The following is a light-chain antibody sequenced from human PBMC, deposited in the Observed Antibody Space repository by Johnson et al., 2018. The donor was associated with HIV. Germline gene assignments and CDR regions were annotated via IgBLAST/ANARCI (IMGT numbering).Light chain of an antibody. Sequence: QSVLTQPPSVSVAPGQKVTISCSGSSSNIGNNYVSWYQQVPGTAPKLLIYDNNKRPSGIPDRFSGSKSGTSATLGITGLQTGDEADYYCGTWDSSLSAGFFGTGTKVTVL. V-gene: IGLV1-51*01. CDR2: DNN. J-gene: IGLJ1*01. CDR1: SSNIGNNY. CDR3: GTWDSSLSAGF.